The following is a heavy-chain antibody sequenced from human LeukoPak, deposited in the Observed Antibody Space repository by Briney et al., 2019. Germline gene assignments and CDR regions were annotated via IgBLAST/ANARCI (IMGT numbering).Heavy chain of an antibody. D-gene: IGHD3-22*01. CDR3: ARGKSRYYDSSGYDY. V-gene: IGHV3-48*01. CDR2: ISSSSSTI. CDR1: GFTFSSYS. J-gene: IGHJ4*02. Sequence: PGGSLRLSCAASGFTFSSYSMNWVRQAPGKGLEWVSYISSSSSTIYYADSVKSRFTISRDNAKNSLYLQMNSLRAEDTAVYYCARGKSRYYDSSGYDYWGQGTLVTVSS.